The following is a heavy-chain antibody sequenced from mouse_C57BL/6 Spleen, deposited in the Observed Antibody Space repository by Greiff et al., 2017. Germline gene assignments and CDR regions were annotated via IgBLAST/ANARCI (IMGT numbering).Heavy chain of an antibody. CDR1: GFTFSDYG. V-gene: IGHV5-17*01. CDR2: ISSGSSTI. J-gene: IGHJ4*01. Sequence: EVKLMESGGGLVKPGGSLKLSCAASGFTFSDYGMHWVRQAPEKGLEWVAYISSGSSTIYYADTVKGRFTISRDNAKNTLFLQMTSLRSEDTAMYYCIYDYDDAMDYWGQGTSVTVSS. CDR3: IYDYDDAMDY. D-gene: IGHD2-4*01.